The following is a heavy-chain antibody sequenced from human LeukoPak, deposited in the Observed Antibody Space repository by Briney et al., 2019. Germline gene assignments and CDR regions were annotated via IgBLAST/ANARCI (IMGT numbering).Heavy chain of an antibody. CDR2: LYPDGRT. Sequence: GSLELSFSASWVALKRNYKNWGRPAPGKGVEGGLVLYPDGRTYYADSVKGRFTISRDNSKNTLYLQMNSLRAEDTAVYYCAKDPGPVAGDAEHDHWGQGTLVTVSS. J-gene: IGHJ4*02. CDR1: WVALKRNY. V-gene: IGHV3-53*01. D-gene: IGHD6-19*01. CDR3: AKDPGPVAGDAEHDH.